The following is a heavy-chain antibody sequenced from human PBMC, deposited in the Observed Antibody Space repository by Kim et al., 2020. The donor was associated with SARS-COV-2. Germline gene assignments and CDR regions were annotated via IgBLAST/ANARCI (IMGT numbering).Heavy chain of an antibody. CDR1: GFTFSSYW. D-gene: IGHD4-17*01. J-gene: IGHJ5*02. Sequence: GGSLRLSCAASGFTFSSYWMSWVRQAPGKGLEWVANIKQDGSEKYYVGSVKGRFTISRDNAKNSLYLQMNSLRDDDTAVYYCARDRGYGGPNWFDPWGQGTLVTVSS. CDR3: ARDRGYGGPNWFDP. CDR2: IKQDGSEK. V-gene: IGHV3-7*03.